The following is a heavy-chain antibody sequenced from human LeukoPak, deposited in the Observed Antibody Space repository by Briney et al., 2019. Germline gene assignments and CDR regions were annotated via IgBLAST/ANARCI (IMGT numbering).Heavy chain of an antibody. J-gene: IGHJ4*02. D-gene: IGHD3-22*01. CDR1: GYTFTSYD. V-gene: IGHV1-8*02. CDR3: ARRLYYYDSSGLRGPAYFDY. Sequence: GASVKVSCKASGYTFTSYDTNWVRQATGQGLEWMGWMNPNSGNTGYAQKFQGRVTMTRNTSISTAYMELSSLRSEDTAVYYCARRLYYYDSSGLRGPAYFDYWGQGTLVTVSS. CDR2: MNPNSGNT.